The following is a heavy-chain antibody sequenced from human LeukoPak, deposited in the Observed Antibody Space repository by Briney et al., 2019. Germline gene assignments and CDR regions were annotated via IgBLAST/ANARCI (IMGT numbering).Heavy chain of an antibody. CDR3: ARTRKMIQLWEPIPADTGY. CDR2: INTNNGGT. CDR1: GYTFTGYY. J-gene: IGHJ4*02. Sequence: SVXVSCKASGYTFTGYYMHWERQAPGQGLEWMGWINTNNGGTNYEQKFQGRVTMTRDTSISTAYMKLSRLRSDDTAVYYCARTRKMIQLWEPIPADTGYWGQGTLVTVSS. V-gene: IGHV1-2*02. D-gene: IGHD5-18*01.